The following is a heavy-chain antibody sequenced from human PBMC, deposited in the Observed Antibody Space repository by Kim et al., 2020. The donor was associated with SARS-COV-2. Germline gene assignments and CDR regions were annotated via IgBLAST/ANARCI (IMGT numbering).Heavy chain of an antibody. D-gene: IGHD3-10*01. V-gene: IGHV3-48*04. Sequence: GGSLRLSCAASGFTFSSYSMNWVRQAPGKGLEWVSYISSSSSTIYYADSVKGRFTISRDNAKNSLYLQMNSLRAEDTAVYYCARDHLGGYYYGSGSYYNKHPEYFDLWGRGTLVTVSS. J-gene: IGHJ2*01. CDR3: ARDHLGGYYYGSGSYYNKHPEYFDL. CDR2: ISSSSSTI. CDR1: GFTFSSYS.